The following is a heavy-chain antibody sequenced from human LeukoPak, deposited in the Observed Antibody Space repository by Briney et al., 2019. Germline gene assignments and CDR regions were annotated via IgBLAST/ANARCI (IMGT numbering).Heavy chain of an antibody. V-gene: IGHV3-30*02. D-gene: IGHD3-10*01. CDR3: AKVAKYYYGSETYYFFEH. J-gene: IGHJ4*02. Sequence: GGSLRLSCAASGFTFSSYGMHWVRQAPGKGLERVAFIHYDGTNEYYADSVKGRFTISRDNFKNTLSLQMNGLRVEDTAVYYCAKVAKYYYGSETYYFFEHWGQGTPVTVSS. CDR2: IHYDGTNE. CDR1: GFTFSSYG.